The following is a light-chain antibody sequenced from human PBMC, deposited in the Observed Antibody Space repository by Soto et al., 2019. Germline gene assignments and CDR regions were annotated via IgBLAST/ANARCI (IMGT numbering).Light chain of an antibody. J-gene: IGKJ1*01. CDR3: QQYDKYST. CDR2: ATF. Sequence: DISLTQSPSSLSASVGDSVTITCRASQTISRYLNWYQQRPGKAPSLLIYATFNLQTGVPSRFSGSGSGTDFTLSITGLQPEDFATYYCQQYDKYSTFGHGTKVDVK. V-gene: IGKV1-39*01. CDR1: QTISRY.